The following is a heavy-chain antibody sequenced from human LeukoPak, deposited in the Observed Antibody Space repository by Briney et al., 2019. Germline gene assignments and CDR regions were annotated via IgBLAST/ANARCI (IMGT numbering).Heavy chain of an antibody. CDR2: IYSGGST. CDR1: GFTVSSNY. V-gene: IGHV3-53*01. D-gene: IGHD6-13*01. J-gene: IGHJ3*02. Sequence: GGSLRLSCAASGFTVSSNYMSWVRQAPGKGLEWVSVIYSGGSTYYADSVKGRFTISRDNSKNTLYLQMNSLRAEDTAVYYCARVVYGVYSSSLDAFDIWGQGTMVTVSS. CDR3: ARVVYGVYSSSLDAFDI.